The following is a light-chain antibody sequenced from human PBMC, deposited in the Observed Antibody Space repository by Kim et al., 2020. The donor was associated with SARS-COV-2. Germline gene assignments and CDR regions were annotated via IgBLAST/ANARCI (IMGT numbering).Light chain of an antibody. J-gene: IGLJ1*01. CDR1: SSNIGNNY. CDR3: GTWDSSLSALYV. Sequence: QKDTISCSGSSSNIGNNYVSWYQQLPGTAPKLLIYDNNKRPSGIPDRFSGSKSGTSATLGITGLQTGDEADYYCGTWDSSLSALYVFGTGTKVTVL. V-gene: IGLV1-51*01. CDR2: DNN.